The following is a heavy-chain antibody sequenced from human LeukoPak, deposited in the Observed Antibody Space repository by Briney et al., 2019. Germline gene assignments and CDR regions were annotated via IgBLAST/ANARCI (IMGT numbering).Heavy chain of an antibody. D-gene: IGHD1-26*01. V-gene: IGHV3-7*01. J-gene: IGHJ4*02. CDR3: ARDLQYGSRPYYFDY. Sequence: VRQAPXXXLEXVXNIKQDGSEKYYVDSVKGRFTISRDNAKNSLYLQMNSLRAEDTAVYYCARDLQYGSRPYYFDYWGQGTLVTVSS. CDR2: IKQDGSEK.